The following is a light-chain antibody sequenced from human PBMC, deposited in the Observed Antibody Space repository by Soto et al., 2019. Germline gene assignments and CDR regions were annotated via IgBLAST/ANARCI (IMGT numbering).Light chain of an antibody. CDR3: QQYNNWPRV. CDR2: GAS. J-gene: IGKJ4*01. V-gene: IGKV3-15*01. CDR1: QSVSSN. Sequence: EMWMTQSPATRSVSPGERATLSCRASQSVSSNLAWYQQKPGQAPRLLIYGASTRATGIPARFSGSGSGTEFTLTISSLQSEDFAVYYCQQYNNWPRVFGGGTKVDIK.